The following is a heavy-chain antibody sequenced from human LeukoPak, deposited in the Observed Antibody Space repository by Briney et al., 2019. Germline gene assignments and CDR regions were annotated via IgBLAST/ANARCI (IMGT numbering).Heavy chain of an antibody. V-gene: IGHV3-30-3*01. CDR1: GFTFSSYA. D-gene: IGHD3-10*01. CDR3: VRGLRGFGELFAQFDP. J-gene: IGHJ5*02. Sequence: PGRSLRLSCAASGFTFSSYAMHWVRQAPGKGLEWVAVISYDGSNKYYADSVKGRFTISRDNSKNTLYLQMNGLRADDTAVYYCVRGLRGFGELFAQFDPWGQGTLVTVSS. CDR2: ISYDGSNK.